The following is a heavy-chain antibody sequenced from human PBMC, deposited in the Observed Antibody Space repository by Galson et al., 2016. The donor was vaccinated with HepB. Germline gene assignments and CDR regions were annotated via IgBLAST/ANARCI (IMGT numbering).Heavy chain of an antibody. D-gene: IGHD3-10*01. J-gene: IGHJ3*01. CDR1: GFSFTSFN. CDR2: ISSSGSYT. V-gene: IGHV3-21*01. Sequence: SLRLSCAASGFSFTSFNMNWVRQAPGKGPEWVSSISSSGSYTYYGDSVKGRFTISRDNARNSLSLQMNSLRGEDTAMYYCARERSYGSGTYYPAFDLWGQGTMVTVSS. CDR3: ARERSYGSGTYYPAFDL.